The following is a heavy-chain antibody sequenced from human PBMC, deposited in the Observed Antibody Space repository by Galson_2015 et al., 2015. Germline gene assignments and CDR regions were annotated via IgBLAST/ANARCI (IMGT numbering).Heavy chain of an antibody. D-gene: IGHD4-17*01. J-gene: IGHJ3*02. V-gene: IGHV3-33*01. CDR1: GFTFSSYG. Sequence: LRLSCAASGFTFSSYGMHWVRQAPGRGLEWVAVIWYDGSNKYYADSVKGRFTISRDNSKNTLYLQMNSLRAEDTAVYYCASTVTAEHDAFDIWGQGTMVTVSS. CDR2: IWYDGSNK. CDR3: ASTVTAEHDAFDI.